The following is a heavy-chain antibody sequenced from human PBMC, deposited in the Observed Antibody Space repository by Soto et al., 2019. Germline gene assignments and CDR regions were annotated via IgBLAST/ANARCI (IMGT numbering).Heavy chain of an antibody. Sequence: GESLKISCKASGYTFTSYAMHWVRQAPGQRLEWMGWINAGNGNTKYSQKFQGRVTITRDTSASTAYMELSSLRSEDTAVYYCARGGLKRIGDAFDIWGQGTMVTVSS. D-gene: IGHD2-15*01. J-gene: IGHJ3*02. CDR1: GYTFTSYA. CDR2: INAGNGNT. CDR3: ARGGLKRIGDAFDI. V-gene: IGHV1-3*01.